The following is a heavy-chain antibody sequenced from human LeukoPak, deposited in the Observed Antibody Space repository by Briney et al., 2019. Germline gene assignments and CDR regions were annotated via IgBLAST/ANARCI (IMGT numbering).Heavy chain of an antibody. Sequence: PSETLSLTCTVSGGSISSYYWSWIRQPPGKGLEWIGYIYYSGSTNYNPSLKSRVTISVDTSKNQFSLKLSSVTAADTAVYYCARNYGDSEIYFDYWGQGTLVTVSS. J-gene: IGHJ4*02. CDR1: GGSISSYY. CDR3: ARNYGDSEIYFDY. D-gene: IGHD4-17*01. V-gene: IGHV4-59*08. CDR2: IYYSGST.